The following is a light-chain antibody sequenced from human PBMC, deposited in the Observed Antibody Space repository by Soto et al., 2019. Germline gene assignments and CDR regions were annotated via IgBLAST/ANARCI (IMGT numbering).Light chain of an antibody. V-gene: IGLV3-1*01. CDR2: QDT. CDR3: QAWDSTSL. Sequence: SYELTQPPSVSVSPGQTASITCSGDKLGDKYACWYQQKPGQSPVLVIYQDTKRPSGIPERFSGSNSGNTATLTISGTQAMDEADYYCQAWDSTSLFGWGTKVTVL. J-gene: IGLJ2*01. CDR1: KLGDKY.